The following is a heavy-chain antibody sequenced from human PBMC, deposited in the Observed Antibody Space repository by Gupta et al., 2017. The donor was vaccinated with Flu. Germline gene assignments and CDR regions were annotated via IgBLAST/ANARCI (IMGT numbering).Heavy chain of an antibody. J-gene: IGHJ3*02. D-gene: IGHD6-19*01. V-gene: IGHV4-59*08. CDR1: GGSISSYS. CDR2: TYYSGST. Sequence: QVQLQESGPGLVKPSETLSLTCTVPGGSISSYSWLWIRQPPGKGLEWIGYTYYSGSTNYNPSLKSRVTISVDTSKNQFSLKLSAVTAADTAVYYCARLDSSGLTTEGAFDIWGQGTMVTVSS. CDR3: ARLDSSGLTTEGAFDI.